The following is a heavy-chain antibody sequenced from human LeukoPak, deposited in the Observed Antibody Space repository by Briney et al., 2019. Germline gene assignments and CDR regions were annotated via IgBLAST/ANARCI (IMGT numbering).Heavy chain of an antibody. CDR3: ARGLGSLAAAVV. CDR1: GYTFTGYY. Sequence: ASVKVSCTASGYTFTGYYMHWVRQAPGQGLEWMGWMNPNSGNTGYAQKFQGRVTMTRNTSISTAYMELSSLRSEDTAVYYCARGLGSLAAAVVWGQGTLVTVSS. CDR2: MNPNSGNT. V-gene: IGHV1-8*02. J-gene: IGHJ4*02. D-gene: IGHD6-13*01.